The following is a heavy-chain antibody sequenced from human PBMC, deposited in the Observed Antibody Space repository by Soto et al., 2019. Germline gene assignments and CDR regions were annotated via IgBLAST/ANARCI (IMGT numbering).Heavy chain of an antibody. Sequence: GSLRLSCAGSGFTFSDYSMHWVRQAPGKGLEYVSAISSNGGSTYYANSVKGRFTISRDNSKNTLYLQMGSLRAEDMAVYYCARGPGYYFDYWGQGTLVTVSS. V-gene: IGHV3-64*01. CDR3: ARGPGYYFDY. CDR1: GFTFSDYS. CDR2: ISSNGGST. J-gene: IGHJ4*02.